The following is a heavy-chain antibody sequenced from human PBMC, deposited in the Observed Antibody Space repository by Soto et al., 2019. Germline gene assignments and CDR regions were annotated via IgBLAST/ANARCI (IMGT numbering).Heavy chain of an antibody. CDR3: ARDPGGSYGDSGYGAFDI. CDR1: GDSVSSNSAA. Sequence: SQTLSLTCAISGDSVSSNSAAWNWIRQSPSRGLEWLGRTYYRSKWYNDYAVSVKSRITINPDTSKNQFSLQLNSVTPEDTAVYYCARDPGGSYGDSGYGAFDIWGQGTMVTVSS. V-gene: IGHV6-1*01. D-gene: IGHD4-17*01. J-gene: IGHJ3*02. CDR2: TYYRSKWYN.